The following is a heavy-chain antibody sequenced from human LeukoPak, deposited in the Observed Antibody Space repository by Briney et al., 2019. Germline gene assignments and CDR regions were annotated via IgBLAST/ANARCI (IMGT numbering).Heavy chain of an antibody. CDR3: ASGYCNSTSCYLAEYFQH. CDR1: GFTFSSYG. D-gene: IGHD2-2*01. V-gene: IGHV3-7*01. CDR2: IKQDGSEK. J-gene: IGHJ1*01. Sequence: PGGSLRLSCAASGFTFSSYGMHWVRQAPGKGLEWVANIKQDGSEKYYVDSVKGRFTISRDNAKNSLYLQMNSLRAEDTAVYYCASGYCNSTSCYLAEYFQHWGQGTLVTVSS.